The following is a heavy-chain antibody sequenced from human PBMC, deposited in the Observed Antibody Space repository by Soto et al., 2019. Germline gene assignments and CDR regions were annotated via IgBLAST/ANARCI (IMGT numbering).Heavy chain of an antibody. CDR1: GYTFTSYD. J-gene: IGHJ6*03. CDR3: ARRAYYDFWSGYYPDYYYYMDV. D-gene: IGHD3-3*01. V-gene: IGHV1-8*01. Sequence: GAXVKVSCKASGYTFTSYDINWVRQATGQGLEWMGWMNPNSGNTGYAQKFQGRVTMTRNTSISTAYMELSSLRSEDTAVYYCARRAYYDFWSGYYPDYYYYMDVWGKGTTVTVSS. CDR2: MNPNSGNT.